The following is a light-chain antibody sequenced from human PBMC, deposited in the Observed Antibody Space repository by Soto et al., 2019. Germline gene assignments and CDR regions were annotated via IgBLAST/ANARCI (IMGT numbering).Light chain of an antibody. CDR2: GAS. J-gene: IGKJ1*01. CDR1: QSVSSSY. Sequence: EIVLTHSPGTLSLYPWEIATLSCRASQSVSSSYLAWYQQKPGQAPRLLFYGASSRATGIPDRFSGSGSGTDFTLTISRLEPEDFAVYYCQQYCSSPQTFGQGTKVDIK. V-gene: IGKV3-20*01. CDR3: QQYCSSPQT.